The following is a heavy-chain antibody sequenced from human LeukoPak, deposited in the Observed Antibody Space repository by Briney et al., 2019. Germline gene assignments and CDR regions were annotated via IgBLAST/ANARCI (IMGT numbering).Heavy chain of an antibody. Sequence: GGSLRLSCAASGFSFSSYSMNWVRQAPGKGLEWVSSISGSSSYIYYADSVEGRFTISRANAKNSLYLQMNSLRAEDTAVYYCARVRAGYCTSTSCYTGMDVWGQGTTVTVSS. CDR2: ISGSSSYI. CDR3: ARVRAGYCTSTSCYTGMDV. CDR1: GFSFSSYS. J-gene: IGHJ6*02. V-gene: IGHV3-21*01. D-gene: IGHD2-2*01.